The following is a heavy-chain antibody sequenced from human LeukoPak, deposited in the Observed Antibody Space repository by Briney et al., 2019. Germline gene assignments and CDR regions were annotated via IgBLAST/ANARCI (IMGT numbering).Heavy chain of an antibody. CDR3: ARGVRYDFWSGFEDAFDI. J-gene: IGHJ3*02. CDR1: GGTFSSSA. D-gene: IGHD3-3*01. CDR2: IIPILGTA. V-gene: IGHV1-69*05. Sequence: GSSVKVSCKASGGTFSSSAISWVRQAPGQGLEWMGGIIPILGTANYAQKFQGRVTITTDESTSTAYMELSSLRSEDTAVYYCARGVRYDFWSGFEDAFDIWGQGTMVTVSS.